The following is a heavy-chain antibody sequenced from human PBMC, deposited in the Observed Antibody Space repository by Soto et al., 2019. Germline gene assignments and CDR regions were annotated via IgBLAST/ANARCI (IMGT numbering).Heavy chain of an antibody. J-gene: IGHJ6*03. CDR2: ISNNGAHT. V-gene: IGHV3-64*01. CDR3: TRRGYGSRWPNVYMDV. Sequence: EAQLVESGGGLVQPGGSLRLSCAASGFTFSNYEMHWVRQAPGKGLEYVSGISNNGAHTDYAKSVTGRFTISRDNSENTLYLQMGNLRAEDMALYYCTRRGYGSRWPNVYMDVWGKGTTVTVSS. CDR1: GFTFSNYE. D-gene: IGHD6-13*01.